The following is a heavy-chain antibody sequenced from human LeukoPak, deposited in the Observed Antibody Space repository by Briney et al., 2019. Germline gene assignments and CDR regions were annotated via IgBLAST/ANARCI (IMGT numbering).Heavy chain of an antibody. V-gene: IGHV4-39*01. D-gene: IGHD5-18*01. J-gene: IGHJ4*02. CDR3: ARHVASGLVQLWGGDYYFDY. Sequence: PSETLSLTCTVSGGSISSSSYYWGWIRQPPGKGLEWIGSIYYSGSTNYNPSLKSRVTISVDTSKNQFSLKLSSVTAADTAVYYCARHVASGLVQLWGGDYYFDYWGQGTLVTVSS. CDR1: GGSISSSSYY. CDR2: IYYSGST.